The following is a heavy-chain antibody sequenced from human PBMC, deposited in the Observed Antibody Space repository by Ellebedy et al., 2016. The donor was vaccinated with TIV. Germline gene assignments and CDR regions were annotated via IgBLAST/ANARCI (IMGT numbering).Heavy chain of an antibody. Sequence: GESLKISCAASAFPFSLFGMHWVRQAPGKGLEWVAVIWYDGSKQFYGDSVKGRFTISRDISNNTLYLQMNSLRVEDTAIYFCAKDSGRSGWISDYWGQGTLVTVSS. V-gene: IGHV3-33*06. D-gene: IGHD3-10*01. CDR3: AKDSGRSGWISDY. J-gene: IGHJ4*02. CDR2: IWYDGSKQ. CDR1: AFPFSLFG.